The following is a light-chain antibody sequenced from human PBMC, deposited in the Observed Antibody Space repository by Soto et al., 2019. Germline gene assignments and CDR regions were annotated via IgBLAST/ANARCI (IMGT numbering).Light chain of an antibody. CDR1: QSVTSNY. CDR3: QQYGSSPPLS. V-gene: IGKV3-20*01. CDR2: SAS. J-gene: IGKJ4*01. Sequence: IVMTQSPATRSVSPGERVTLSFRASQSVTSNYLAWYQQKPGQAPRLLIYSASSRATGIPDRFSGSGSGTDFTLTISRLEPEDFAVYYCQQYGSSPPLSFGGGTKVDIK.